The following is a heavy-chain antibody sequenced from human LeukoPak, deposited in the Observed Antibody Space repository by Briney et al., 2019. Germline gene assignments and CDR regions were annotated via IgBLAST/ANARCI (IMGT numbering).Heavy chain of an antibody. Sequence: GESLKISCKGSGYSFDDNWIGWVRQMPGKGLEWMGIIYPGDSDTKYSPSFEGQVTISADKSVSSAYLQWNSLKASDTAMYYCARPNITSYYDSRGYDAFDVWGQGTMVTVSS. CDR3: ARPNITSYYDSRGYDAFDV. CDR2: IYPGDSDT. D-gene: IGHD3-22*01. J-gene: IGHJ3*01. CDR1: GYSFDDNW. V-gene: IGHV5-51*01.